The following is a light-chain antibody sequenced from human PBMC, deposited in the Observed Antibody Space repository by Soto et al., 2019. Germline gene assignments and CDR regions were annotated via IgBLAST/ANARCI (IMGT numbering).Light chain of an antibody. CDR1: QSISSW. Sequence: DIQMTQSPSTLSASVGDRVTITCRASQSISSWLAWYQQKPGKAPKLLIYKASSLESGVPSRFNASGSGTDFTLTISSLQPEDFATYFCLQDFNYPWTFGQGTKVDIK. CDR3: LQDFNYPWT. V-gene: IGKV1-5*03. CDR2: KAS. J-gene: IGKJ1*01.